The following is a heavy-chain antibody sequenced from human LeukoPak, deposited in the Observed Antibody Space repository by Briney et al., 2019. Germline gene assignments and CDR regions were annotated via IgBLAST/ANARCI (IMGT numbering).Heavy chain of an antibody. J-gene: IGHJ4*02. Sequence: GGSLRLSCAASGFSFDDYSMHWVRQAPGKGLEWVSLISWDGGSTDYADSVKGRFTTSRDKSKKSLYRQMSSLRTDDTALYYCARGQRGTYSYYFDCWGQGTLVTVSS. V-gene: IGHV3-43*01. CDR1: GFSFDDYS. CDR2: ISWDGGST. CDR3: ARGQRGTYSYYFDC. D-gene: IGHD1-26*01.